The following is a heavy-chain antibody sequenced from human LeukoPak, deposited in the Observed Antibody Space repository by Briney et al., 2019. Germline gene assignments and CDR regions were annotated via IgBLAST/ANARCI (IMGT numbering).Heavy chain of an antibody. CDR3: ASRRSSGWLAADY. Sequence: GASLRLSCAASGFTFSSYAMSWVRQAPGKGLEWVSAISGSGGSTYYADSVKGRFTISRDNAKNSLYLQMNSLRAEDTAVYYCASRRSSGWLAADYWGQGTLVTVSS. J-gene: IGHJ4*02. V-gene: IGHV3-23*01. CDR2: ISGSGGST. CDR1: GFTFSSYA. D-gene: IGHD6-19*01.